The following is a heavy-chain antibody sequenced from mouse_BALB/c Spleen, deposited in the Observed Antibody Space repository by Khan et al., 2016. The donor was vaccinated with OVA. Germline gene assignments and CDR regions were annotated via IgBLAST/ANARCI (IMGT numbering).Heavy chain of an antibody. V-gene: IGHV3-2*02. CDR1: GYSITSDYA. CDR2: ITYSGST. J-gene: IGHJ1*01. CDR3: TRGSV. Sequence: EVQLQESGPGLVKPSQSLSLTCTVTGYSITSDYAWNWIRQFPGNKLEWMGYITYSGSTSYNPTFKSRISITRDTSTNQFFLQLNSVTTEDTATYFCTRGSVWGAGTPVTVSS.